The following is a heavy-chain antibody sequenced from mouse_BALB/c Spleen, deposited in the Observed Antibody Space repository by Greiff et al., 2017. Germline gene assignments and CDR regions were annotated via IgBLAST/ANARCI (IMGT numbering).Heavy chain of an antibody. V-gene: IGHV1-80*01. CDR2: IYPGDGDT. CDR3: ARSSSSAWFAY. CDR1: GYAFSSYW. J-gene: IGHJ3*01. Sequence: QVQLKESGAELVRPGSSVKISCKASGYAFSSYWMNWVKQRPGQGLEWIGQIYPGDGDTNYNGKFKGKATLTADKSSSTAYMQLSSLTSEDSAVYFCARSSSSAWFAYWGQGTLVTVSA. D-gene: IGHD1-1*01.